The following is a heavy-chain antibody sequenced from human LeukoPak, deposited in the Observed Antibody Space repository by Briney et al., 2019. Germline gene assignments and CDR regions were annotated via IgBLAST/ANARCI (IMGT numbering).Heavy chain of an antibody. D-gene: IGHD3-16*01. Sequence: PGGSLRLSCAASGFTFTTYWMQWVRQAPGKGLVWVSRINGIGSSSNYADSVKGRFTISRDNARNTLYLQMNSLRAEDTALYYCARTSPTSHFDFWGQGTLVTVSS. CDR1: GFTFTTYW. V-gene: IGHV3-74*01. J-gene: IGHJ4*02. CDR3: ARTSPTSHFDF. CDR2: INGIGSSS.